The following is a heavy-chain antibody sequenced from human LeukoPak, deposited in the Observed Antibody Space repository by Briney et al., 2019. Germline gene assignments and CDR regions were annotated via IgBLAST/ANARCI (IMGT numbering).Heavy chain of an antibody. V-gene: IGHV1-18*01. CDR3: ARDRYGSGSYEYYFDY. CDR1: GYSFNSYA. D-gene: IGHD3-10*01. Sequence: RASVKVSCKASGYSFNSYAISWVRQAPGQGLEWMGWISAYSGNTNYAQNLQGRVTMTTDTSTSTAYMELRSLRSDDTAVYYCARDRYGSGSYEYYFDYWGQGTLVTVSS. J-gene: IGHJ4*02. CDR2: ISAYSGNT.